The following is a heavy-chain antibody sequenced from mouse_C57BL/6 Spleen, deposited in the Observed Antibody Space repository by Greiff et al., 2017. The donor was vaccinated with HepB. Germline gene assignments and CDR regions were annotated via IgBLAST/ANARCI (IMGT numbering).Heavy chain of an antibody. D-gene: IGHD1-1*01. CDR3: ARQSPYYYGSSEYFDY. CDR2: FYPGSGSI. V-gene: IGHV1-62-2*01. Sequence: QVQLQQSGAELVKPGASVKLSCKASGYTFTEYTIHWVKQRSGQGLEWIGWFYPGSGSIKYNEKFKDKATLTADKSSSKVYMELSSLTSEDSAVYFCARQSPYYYGSSEYFDYWGQGTTLTVSS. J-gene: IGHJ2*01. CDR1: GYTFTEYT.